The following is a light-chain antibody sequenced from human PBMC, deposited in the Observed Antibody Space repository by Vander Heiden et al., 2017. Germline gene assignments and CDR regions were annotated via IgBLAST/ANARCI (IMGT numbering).Light chain of an antibody. CDR2: GAS. CDR3: QQYNNWPPLT. CDR1: QSVNSN. Sequence: EVVLTQSPATLSVSPGERATLSCRASQSVNSNLAWYQQKPGQAPRLLIYGASSRATGIPVRFSGSGSGTEFTLTISSLQSEDFAVYYCQQYNNWPPLTFGGGTKVELK. V-gene: IGKV3-15*01. J-gene: IGKJ4*01.